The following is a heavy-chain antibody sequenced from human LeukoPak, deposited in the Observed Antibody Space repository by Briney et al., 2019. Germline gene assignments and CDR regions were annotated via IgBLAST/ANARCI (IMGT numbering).Heavy chain of an antibody. J-gene: IGHJ6*02. D-gene: IGHD2-2*01. V-gene: IGHV3-48*02. CDR2: ISSSSSTI. CDR1: GFTVSSYY. CDR3: ALSSIHKDYYFGMDV. Sequence: GGSLRLSCAASGFTVSSYYMSWVRQAPGKGLEWVSYISSSSSTIYYADSVKGRFTISRDNAKNSLYLQMNSLRDEDTAVYYCALSSIHKDYYFGMDVWGQGTTVTVSS.